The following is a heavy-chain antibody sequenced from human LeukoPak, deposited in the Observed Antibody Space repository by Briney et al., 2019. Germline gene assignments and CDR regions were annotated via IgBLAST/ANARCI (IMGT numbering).Heavy chain of an antibody. CDR3: ASSDGSYFAY. Sequence: GGSLRLSCAASGFTFSNYAMYWVRQAPGKGLEWVADISNDGSNKYYADSVKGRFTISRDDTKNTLYLQMNSLRAEDTAVYYCASSDGSYFAYWGQGTLVTVSS. CDR2: ISNDGSNK. D-gene: IGHD1-26*01. V-gene: IGHV3-30*04. CDR1: GFTFSNYA. J-gene: IGHJ4*02.